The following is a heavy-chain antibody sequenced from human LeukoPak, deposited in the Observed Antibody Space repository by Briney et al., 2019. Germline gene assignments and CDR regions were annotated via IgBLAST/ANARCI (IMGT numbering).Heavy chain of an antibody. D-gene: IGHD6-19*01. CDR3: ARDSTWLLDY. V-gene: IGHV3-7*03. J-gene: IGHJ4*02. Sequence: GGSLRLSCTASGFIFSSHRMTWVRQSPGKGLEWVANIKEDGSVKYYVDSVKGRFTISRDNTKNALCLQMNSLRADDTAVYFCARDSTWLLDYWGQGTLITVSS. CDR1: GFIFSSHR. CDR2: IKEDGSVK.